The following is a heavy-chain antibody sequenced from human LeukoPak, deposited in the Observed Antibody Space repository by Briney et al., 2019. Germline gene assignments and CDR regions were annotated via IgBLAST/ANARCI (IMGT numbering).Heavy chain of an antibody. J-gene: IGHJ4*02. Sequence: ASVKVSCKASGYTFTSYGISWVRQAPGQGLEWMGWINAYSGNTSYAQNLQGRVTMTTDTSTSTAYMELRSLRSDDTAVYYCARHPPYCSSTSCYSGYVVFDYRGQGTLVTVSS. D-gene: IGHD2-2*01. CDR3: ARHPPYCSSTSCYSGYVVFDY. V-gene: IGHV1-18*01. CDR1: GYTFTSYG. CDR2: INAYSGNT.